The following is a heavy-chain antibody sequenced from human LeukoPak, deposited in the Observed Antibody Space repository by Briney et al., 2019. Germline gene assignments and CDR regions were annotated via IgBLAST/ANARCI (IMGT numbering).Heavy chain of an antibody. V-gene: IGHV4-39*01. D-gene: IGHD2-2*01. CDR1: GGSISSSGYY. Sequence: SETLSLTCTVSGGSISSSGYYWGWIRQPPGKGLEWIGSIYYSGSTYYNPSLKSRVTISVDTSKNQFSLKLSSVTAADTAVYYCASRGLGVVPAAIDYWGQGTLVTVSS. J-gene: IGHJ4*02. CDR2: IYYSGST. CDR3: ASRGLGVVPAAIDY.